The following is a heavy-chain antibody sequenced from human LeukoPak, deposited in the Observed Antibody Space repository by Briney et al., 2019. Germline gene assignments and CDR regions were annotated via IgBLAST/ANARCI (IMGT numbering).Heavy chain of an antibody. CDR3: AREPLRYFDWSPFDY. D-gene: IGHD3-9*01. Sequence: PGGSLRLSCAASGFTFSDYYMSWIRQAPGKGLEWVSYISSSGSTIYYADSVKGRFTISRDNAKNSLYLQMNSLRAEDTAVYYCAREPLRYFDWSPFDYWGQGTLVTASS. CDR1: GFTFSDYY. CDR2: ISSSGSTI. V-gene: IGHV3-11*01. J-gene: IGHJ4*02.